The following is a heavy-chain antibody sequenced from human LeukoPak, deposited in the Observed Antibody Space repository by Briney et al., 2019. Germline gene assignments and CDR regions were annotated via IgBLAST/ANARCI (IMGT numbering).Heavy chain of an antibody. V-gene: IGHV1-8*03. CDR3: ARAPKKLRGYSYGFFFSWFDP. D-gene: IGHD5-18*01. CDR1: GYTFTGYY. CDR2: MNPNSGNT. J-gene: IGHJ5*02. Sequence: ASVKVSCKASGYTFTGYYMHWVRQAPGQGLEWMGWMNPNSGNTGYAQKFQGRVTITRNTSISTAYMELSSLRSEGTAVYYCARAPKKLRGYSYGFFFSWFDPWGQGTLVTVSS.